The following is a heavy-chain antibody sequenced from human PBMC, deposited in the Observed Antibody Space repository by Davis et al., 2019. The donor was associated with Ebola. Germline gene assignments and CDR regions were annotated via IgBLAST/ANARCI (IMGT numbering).Heavy chain of an antibody. Sequence: GESLKISCAASGFTFRNAWMNWVRQAPGKGLEWVGRIKSKSDGGTTDYAAPVKGRFTISRDDSKNTLYLQMNSLKTEDTAVYYCTTGYYDSSGYPPVFSWGQGTLVTVSS. CDR1: GFTFRNAW. V-gene: IGHV3-15*07. CDR2: IKSKSDGGTT. D-gene: IGHD3-22*01. J-gene: IGHJ4*02. CDR3: TTGYYDSSGYPPVFS.